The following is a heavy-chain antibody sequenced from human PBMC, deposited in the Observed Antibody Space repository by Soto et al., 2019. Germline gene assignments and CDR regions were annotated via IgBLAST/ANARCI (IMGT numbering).Heavy chain of an antibody. Sequence: GASVKVSCKASGYTFTSYGISWVRQAPGQGLEWMGGIIAFFGKTNYAQKLQGRVTITADESTSTAYMELSSLRSEDTAVYYCARPPYDFWSGLGAFDIWGQGTMVTVSS. CDR1: GYTFTSYG. J-gene: IGHJ3*02. D-gene: IGHD3-3*01. V-gene: IGHV1-69*13. CDR2: IIAFFGKT. CDR3: ARPPYDFWSGLGAFDI.